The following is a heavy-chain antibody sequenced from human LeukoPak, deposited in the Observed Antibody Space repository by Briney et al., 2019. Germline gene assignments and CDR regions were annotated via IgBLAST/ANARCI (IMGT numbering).Heavy chain of an antibody. V-gene: IGHV3-74*01. J-gene: IGHJ4*02. CDR3: ARGEFLEWLAFDY. CDR2: SNTDGSST. Sequence: GGSLRLSCAASGFTFSSYWMHWVRQAPGKGLVWVSRSNTDGSSTSYADSVKGRFTISRDNAKNTLYLQMNSLRAEDTAVYYCARGEFLEWLAFDYWGQGTLVTVSS. CDR1: GFTFSSYW. D-gene: IGHD3-3*01.